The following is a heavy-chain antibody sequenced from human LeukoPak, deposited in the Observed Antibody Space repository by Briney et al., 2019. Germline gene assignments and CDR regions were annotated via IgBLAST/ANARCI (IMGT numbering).Heavy chain of an antibody. J-gene: IGHJ4*02. D-gene: IGHD1-26*01. CDR1: GFTFSTYA. CDR3: ACRSGTYSYYFDY. CDR2: INNNGGST. Sequence: GGSLRLSCAASGFTFSTYAMSWVRQAPGKGLEWVSTINNNGGSTYYADSVKGRFTISRDNSKNTLYLQMNSLRAEDTAVYYCACRSGTYSYYFDYWGQGTLVTVSS. V-gene: IGHV3-23*01.